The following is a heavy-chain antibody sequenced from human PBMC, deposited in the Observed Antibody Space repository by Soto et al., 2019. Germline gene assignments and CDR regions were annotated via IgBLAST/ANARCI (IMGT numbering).Heavy chain of an antibody. CDR1: GGTFSSYA. CDR2: IIPIFGTA. Sequence: SVKVSCKASGGTFSSYAISWVRQAPGQGLEWMGGIIPIFGTANYAQKFQGRVTITRDTSASTAYMELSSLRSEDTAVYYCARGGSLYWYFDLWGRGTLVTVS. J-gene: IGHJ2*01. V-gene: IGHV1-69*05. D-gene: IGHD1-26*01. CDR3: ARGGSLYWYFDL.